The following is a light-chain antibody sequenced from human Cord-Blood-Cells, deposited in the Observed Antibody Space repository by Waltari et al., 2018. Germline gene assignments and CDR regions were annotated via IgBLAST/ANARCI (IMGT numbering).Light chain of an antibody. CDR3: SSYPSSSTLV. CDR2: DVS. V-gene: IGLV2-14*01. J-gene: IGLJ2*01. CDR1: SSDVGGYNY. Sequence: QSALTQPASVSGSPGQSITISCTGTSSDVGGYNYVSWYQQHPGKAPKLMIYDVSNRPSGVSNRFSGSKSGNPASLTISGLQAEDEADYYCSSYPSSSTLVFGGGTKLTVL.